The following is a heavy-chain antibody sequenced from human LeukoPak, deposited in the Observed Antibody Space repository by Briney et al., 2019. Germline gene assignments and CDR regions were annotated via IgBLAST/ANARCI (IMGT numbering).Heavy chain of an antibody. CDR1: GFTFSSYS. J-gene: IGHJ4*02. CDR3: ARDPRLELRVGTNGEFDY. CDR2: ISSSSSYI. D-gene: IGHD1-7*01. Sequence: PGGSLRLSCAASGFTFSSYSMNWVRQAPGKGLEWVSSISSSSSYIYYADSVKGRFTISRDNAKNSLYLQMNSLRAEDTAVYYCARDPRLELRVGTNGEFDYWGQGTLVTVSS. V-gene: IGHV3-21*01.